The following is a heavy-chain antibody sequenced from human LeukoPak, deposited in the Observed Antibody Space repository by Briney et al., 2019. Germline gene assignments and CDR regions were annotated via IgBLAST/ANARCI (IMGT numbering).Heavy chain of an antibody. J-gene: IGHJ3*02. CDR3: AREAIVLMVYAMRGAFDI. D-gene: IGHD2-8*01. V-gene: IGHV1-2*06. Sequence: ASVKVSCKASGYTFTGYYMHWVRQAPGQGLEWMGRINPNSGGTNYAQKFQGRVTMTRDTSISTAYMELSRLRSDDTAVYYCAREAIVLMVYAMRGAFDIWGQGTMVTVSS. CDR2: INPNSGGT. CDR1: GYTFTGYY.